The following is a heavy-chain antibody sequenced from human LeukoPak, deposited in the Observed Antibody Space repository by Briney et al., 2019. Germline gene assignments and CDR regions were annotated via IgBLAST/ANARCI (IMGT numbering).Heavy chain of an antibody. Sequence: PSETLSLTCTVSGGSISSSSYYWGWIRQPPGKGLEWIGSIYYSGSTYYNPSLKSRVTISVDTSKNQFSLKLSSVTAADTAVYYCASHYSGYDYFDYWGQGTLVTVSS. D-gene: IGHD5-12*01. CDR3: ASHYSGYDYFDY. CDR2: IYYSGST. J-gene: IGHJ4*02. V-gene: IGHV4-39*01. CDR1: GGSISSSSYY.